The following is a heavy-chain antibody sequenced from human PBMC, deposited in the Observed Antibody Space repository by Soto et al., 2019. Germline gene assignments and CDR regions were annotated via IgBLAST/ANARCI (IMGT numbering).Heavy chain of an antibody. CDR2: IYHSGST. V-gene: IGHV4-4*02. D-gene: IGHD3-3*01. J-gene: IGHJ5*02. Sequence: SETLSLTCAVSSGSISSSNWWSWVRQPPGKGLEWIGEIYHSGSTNYNPSLKSRVTISVDKSKNQFSLKLSSVTAADTAVYYCVRLNIWSGSSDNWFDPWGQGTLVTVSS. CDR1: SGSISSSNW. CDR3: VRLNIWSGSSDNWFDP.